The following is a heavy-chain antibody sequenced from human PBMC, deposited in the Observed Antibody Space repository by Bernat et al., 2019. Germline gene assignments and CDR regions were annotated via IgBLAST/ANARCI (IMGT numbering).Heavy chain of an antibody. D-gene: IGHD6-13*01. V-gene: IGHV3-30*02. J-gene: IGHJ4*02. CDR1: GFTFSSYG. CDR2: IRYDGSNK. CDR3: AKEQYSSSWYYFDC. Sequence: QVQLVESGGGVVQPGRSLRLSCAASGFTFSSYGMHWVRQAPGKGLEWVAFIRYDGSNKYYADSVKGRFTISRDNSKNTLYLQMNSLRAEDTAVYYCAKEQYSSSWYYFDCWGQGTLVTVSS.